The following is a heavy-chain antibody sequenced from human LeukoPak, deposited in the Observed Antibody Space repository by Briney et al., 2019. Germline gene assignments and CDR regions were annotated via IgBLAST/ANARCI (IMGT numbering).Heavy chain of an antibody. CDR3: ARVLGRTAIGIAAAKFDY. CDR1: GYTFTGYY. V-gene: IGHV1-2*02. J-gene: IGHJ4*02. D-gene: IGHD6-13*01. Sequence: ASVKVSCKAPGYTFTGYYMHWVRQAPGQGLEWMGWINPNSGGTNYAQKFQGRVTMTRDTSISTAYMELSRLRSDDTAVYYCARVLGRTAIGIAAAKFDYWGQGTLVTVSS. CDR2: INPNSGGT.